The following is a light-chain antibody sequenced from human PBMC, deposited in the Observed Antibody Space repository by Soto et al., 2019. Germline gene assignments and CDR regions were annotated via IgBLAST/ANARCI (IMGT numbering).Light chain of an antibody. CDR2: DVS. CDR1: SSDVGGYNY. Sequence: QSVLTQPASVSGSPGQSITISCTGTSSDVGGYNYVSWYQQHPGKAPKLMIYDVSNRPSGVSNRFSGSKSGNTASLTISGLQAEDEADYYCSSYTSSGTPCYVFGTGTKVTVL. J-gene: IGLJ1*01. CDR3: SSYTSSGTPCYV. V-gene: IGLV2-14*01.